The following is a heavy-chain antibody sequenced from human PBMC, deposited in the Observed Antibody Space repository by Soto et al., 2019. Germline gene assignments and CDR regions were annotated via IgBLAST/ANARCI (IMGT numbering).Heavy chain of an antibody. J-gene: IGHJ4*02. CDR1: GFTFSTYS. Sequence: EVQLVESGGDLVQPGGSLRLSCAASGFTFSTYSMNWVRLAPGKGLEWVSSISSSSTIYYADSVKGRFTISRDNVQNSLYLQMHSLRAEDTAVYYCARERGSGWTFDYWGQGTLVTVSS. CDR2: ISSSSTI. D-gene: IGHD6-19*01. V-gene: IGHV3-48*01. CDR3: ARERGSGWTFDY.